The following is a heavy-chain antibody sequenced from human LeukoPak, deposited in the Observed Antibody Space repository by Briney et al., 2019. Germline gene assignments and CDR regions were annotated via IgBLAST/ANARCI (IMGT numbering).Heavy chain of an antibody. Sequence: GGSLRLSCAASGFTFSSYGMHWVRQAPGKGLEWVAVISYDGSNKYYADSVKGRFTISRDNSKNTLYLQMNSLRDEDTAVYYCAKDQDSSGSYGLRVYYYYYGMDVWGQGITVTVSS. D-gene: IGHD6-19*01. CDR3: AKDQDSSGSYGLRVYYYYYGMDV. V-gene: IGHV3-30*18. CDR2: ISYDGSNK. CDR1: GFTFSSYG. J-gene: IGHJ6*02.